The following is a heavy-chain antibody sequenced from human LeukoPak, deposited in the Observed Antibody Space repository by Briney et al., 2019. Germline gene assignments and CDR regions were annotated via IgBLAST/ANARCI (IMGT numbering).Heavy chain of an antibody. CDR3: ARVGSSGPTLDY. V-gene: IGHV4-59*12. CDR2: IYYSGST. D-gene: IGHD3-22*01. CDR1: GVSISSYY. J-gene: IGHJ4*02. Sequence: PSETLSLTCTVSGVSISSYYWSWIRQPPGKGLEWIGYIYYSGSTYYNPSLKSRVTISVDTSKNQFSLKLSSVTAADTAVYYCARVGSSGPTLDYWGQGTLVTVSS.